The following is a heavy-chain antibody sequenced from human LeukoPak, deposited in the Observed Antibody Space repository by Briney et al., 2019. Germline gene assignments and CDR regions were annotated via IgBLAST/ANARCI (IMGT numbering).Heavy chain of an antibody. CDR1: GGSFSGYY. D-gene: IGHD3-3*01. Sequence: SETLSLTCAVYGGSFSGYYWSWIRQPPGKGLEWIGEINHSGSTNYNPSLKSRVTISVDTSKNQFSLKLSSVTAADTAVYYCARRTRFLEWLLYPKSEGYYFDYWAREPWSPSPQ. CDR3: ARRTRFLEWLLYPKSEGYYFDY. V-gene: IGHV4-34*01. J-gene: IGHJ4*02. CDR2: INHSGST.